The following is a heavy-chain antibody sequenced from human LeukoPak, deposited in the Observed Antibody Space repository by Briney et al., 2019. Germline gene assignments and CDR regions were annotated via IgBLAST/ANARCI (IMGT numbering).Heavy chain of an antibody. Sequence: PGGSLRLSCAASGFTFRSYSMNWVRQAPGKGLEWVSSISTSSSFIYYADSVKGRFTISRDNAKNSLFLQMNSLRAEDTAVYYCASLARGGDYWGQGTLVTVSS. CDR1: GFTFRSYS. V-gene: IGHV3-21*01. CDR3: ASLARGGDY. CDR2: ISTSSSFI. D-gene: IGHD3-10*01. J-gene: IGHJ4*02.